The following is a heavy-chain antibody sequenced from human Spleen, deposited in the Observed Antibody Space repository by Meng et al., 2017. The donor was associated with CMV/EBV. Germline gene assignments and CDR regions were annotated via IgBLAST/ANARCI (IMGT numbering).Heavy chain of an antibody. D-gene: IGHD3/OR15-3a*01. CDR2: IYYSGST. J-gene: IGHJ6*02. V-gene: IGHV4-59*01. CDR1: GGSISSYY. CDR3: ARGGLDSRYYYYYYGMDV. Sequence: GSLRLSCTVSGGSISSYYWSWIRQPPGKGLEWIGYIYYSGSTNYNPSLKSRVTISVDTSKNQSSLKLSSVTAADTAVYYCARGGLDSRYYYYYYGMDVWGQGTTVTVSS.